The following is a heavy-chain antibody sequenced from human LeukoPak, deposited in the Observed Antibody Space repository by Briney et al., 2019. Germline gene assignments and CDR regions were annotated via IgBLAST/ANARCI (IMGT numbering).Heavy chain of an antibody. J-gene: IGHJ3*02. D-gene: IGHD3-9*01. CDR2: INPSGGST. Sequence: ASVKVSCKAPGYTFTSYYMHWVRQAPGQGLEWMGIINPSGGSTSYAQKSQGRVTMTRDTSTSTVYMELSSLRSEDTAVYYCARVGHYDILTGSYDAFDIWGQGTMVTVSS. CDR3: ARVGHYDILTGSYDAFDI. V-gene: IGHV1-46*03. CDR1: GYTFTSYY.